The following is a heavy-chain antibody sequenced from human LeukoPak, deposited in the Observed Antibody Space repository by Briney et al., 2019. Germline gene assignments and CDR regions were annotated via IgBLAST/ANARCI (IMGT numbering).Heavy chain of an antibody. CDR1: GGSISSGGYY. CDR2: IYYSGST. CDR3: ARTYYYGSGSYYNKDVPSYYFDY. Sequence: SETLSLTCTVSGGSISSGGYYWRWIRQHPGKGLEWIGYIYYSGSTYYNPSLKSRVTISVDTSKNQFSLKLSSVTAADTAVYYCARTYYYGSGSYYNKDVPSYYFDYWGQGTLVTVSS. V-gene: IGHV4-31*03. D-gene: IGHD3-10*01. J-gene: IGHJ4*02.